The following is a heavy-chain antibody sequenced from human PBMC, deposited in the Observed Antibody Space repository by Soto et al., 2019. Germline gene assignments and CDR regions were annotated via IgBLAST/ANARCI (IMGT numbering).Heavy chain of an antibody. D-gene: IGHD6-19*01. CDR2: MNPNSGNT. V-gene: IGHV1-8*01. Sequence: GASVKVSCKASGYTFTSYDINWVRQATGQGLEWMGWMNPNSGNTGYAQKLQGRVTMTRNTSISTAYMELSSLRSEDTAVYYCARELAVAGGAFDIWGQGTMVTVSS. CDR3: ARELAVAGGAFDI. CDR1: GYTFTSYD. J-gene: IGHJ3*02.